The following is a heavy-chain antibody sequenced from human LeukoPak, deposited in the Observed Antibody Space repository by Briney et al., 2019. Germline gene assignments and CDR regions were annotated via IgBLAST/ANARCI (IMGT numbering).Heavy chain of an antibody. CDR1: GGSISSYY. Sequence: SETLSLTCTVSGGSISSYYWSWIRQPPGKGLEWIGYIYYSGSTNYNPSLKSRVTISVDTSKNQFSLKLSSVTAADTAVYYCARIAVAGTDWFDPWGQGALVTVSS. CDR2: IYYSGST. J-gene: IGHJ5*02. D-gene: IGHD6-19*01. V-gene: IGHV4-59*01. CDR3: ARIAVAGTDWFDP.